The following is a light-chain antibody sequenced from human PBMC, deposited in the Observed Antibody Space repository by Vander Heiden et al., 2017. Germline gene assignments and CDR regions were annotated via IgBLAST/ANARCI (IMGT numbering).Light chain of an antibody. CDR1: QSVSSY. J-gene: IGKJ1*01. Sequence: EIVFTQSPATLSLSPGESATLPCRTSQSVSSYLAWYQQKPGQAPRLLIYDASSRATGIPARFSGSGSGTDFTLTISSLEPEDFAVYYCQQRSNWPWTFGQGTKVEIK. CDR3: QQRSNWPWT. CDR2: DAS. V-gene: IGKV3-11*01.